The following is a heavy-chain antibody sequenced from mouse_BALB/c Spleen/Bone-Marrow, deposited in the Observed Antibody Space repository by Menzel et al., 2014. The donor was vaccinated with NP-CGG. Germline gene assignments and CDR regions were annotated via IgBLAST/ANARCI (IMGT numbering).Heavy chain of an antibody. Sequence: QVQLQQPGAELVRPGTSVKISCKASGYTFTNYWLGWVKQRPGHGLEWIGDIYPGGGYTNYNEKFKGKAALTADTSSSTAYMQLSSLTSEDSAVYFCAREVRRYFDVWGAGTTVTVSS. D-gene: IGHD2-14*01. CDR1: GYTFTNYW. V-gene: IGHV1-63*02. J-gene: IGHJ1*01. CDR3: AREVRRYFDV. CDR2: IYPGGGYT.